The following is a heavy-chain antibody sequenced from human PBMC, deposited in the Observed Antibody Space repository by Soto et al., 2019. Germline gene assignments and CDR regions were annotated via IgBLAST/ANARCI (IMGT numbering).Heavy chain of an antibody. V-gene: IGHV1-18*01. Sequence: GASVKVSCKASGYTFTSYGISWVRQAPGQGLEWMGWISAYNGNTNYAQKLQGRVTMTTDTSTSTAYMELRSLRSDDTAVYYCARDLGFRITGTNANWYFDLWGRGTLVTVSS. J-gene: IGHJ2*01. D-gene: IGHD1-20*01. CDR3: ARDLGFRITGTNANWYFDL. CDR2: ISAYNGNT. CDR1: GYTFTSYG.